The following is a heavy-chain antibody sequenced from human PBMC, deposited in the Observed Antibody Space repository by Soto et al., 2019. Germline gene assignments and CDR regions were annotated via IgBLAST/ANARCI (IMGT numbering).Heavy chain of an antibody. CDR1: GGSISSGGYY. V-gene: IGHV4-31*03. CDR3: AREEGGGYDHRWFDP. J-gene: IGHJ5*02. CDR2: IYYSGST. D-gene: IGHD5-12*01. Sequence: QVQLQESGPGLVKPSQTLSLTCTVSGGSISSGGYYWSWIRQHPGKGLEWIGYIYYSGSTYYNPSLKSRVTISVDTAKNQFSLKLSSVTAADTAVYYCAREEGGGYDHRWFDPWGQGTLVTVSS.